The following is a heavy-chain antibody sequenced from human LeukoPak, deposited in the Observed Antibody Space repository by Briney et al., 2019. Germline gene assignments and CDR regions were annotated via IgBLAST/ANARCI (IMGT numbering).Heavy chain of an antibody. CDR1: GFTFSSYG. CDR2: IRYDGSNK. Sequence: PGGSLRLSCAASGFTFSSYGMHWVRQAPGKGLEWVAFIRYDGSNKYYADSVKGRFTISRDNSKNTLYLQMNSLRAEDTAVYYCAKDFSRAGSGWGDFDYWGQGTLVTVSS. J-gene: IGHJ4*02. D-gene: IGHD6-19*01. V-gene: IGHV3-30*02. CDR3: AKDFSRAGSGWGDFDY.